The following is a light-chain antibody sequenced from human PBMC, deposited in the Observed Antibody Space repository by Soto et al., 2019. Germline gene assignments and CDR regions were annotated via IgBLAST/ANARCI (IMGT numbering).Light chain of an antibody. CDR3: QQYSSYYT. CDR1: QNVYQW. CDR2: ETS. Sequence: DIQMTQSPSTLSASVGDRVTITCRASQNVYQWVAWFQQKPGKAPKLFTYETSILESGVPSRFSGSGSGTEFSLTISGLQPGDFATYYCQQYSSYYTFGQGTKVEVK. V-gene: IGKV1-5*03. J-gene: IGKJ1*01.